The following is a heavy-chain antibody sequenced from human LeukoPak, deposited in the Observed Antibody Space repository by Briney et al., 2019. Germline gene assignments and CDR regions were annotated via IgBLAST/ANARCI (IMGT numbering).Heavy chain of an antibody. V-gene: IGHV3-7*03. CDR1: GFTFTTYW. D-gene: IGHD1-7*01. CDR2: IKQDGTEK. CDR3: TTQPTTLFDY. Sequence: PGGSLRLSCAASGFTFTTYWMSWVRQAPGKGLEWVANIKQDGTEKYYVDSVKGRFTISRDNAKNSLYLQMNSLRVEDTAVYYCTTQPTTLFDYWGQGTLVTVSS. J-gene: IGHJ4*02.